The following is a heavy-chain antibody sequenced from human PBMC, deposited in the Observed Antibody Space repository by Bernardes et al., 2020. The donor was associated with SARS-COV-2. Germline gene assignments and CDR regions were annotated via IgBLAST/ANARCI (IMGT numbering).Heavy chain of an antibody. CDR2: MYYSGPT. CDR1: GGSISSSSYY. J-gene: IGHJ4*02. D-gene: IGHD1-26*01. Sequence: SETLSLTCTVSGGSISSSSYYWGWIRQPKGKGLEWIGSMYYSGPTYYNPSLKSRVTVSVDTSKNHFSLKLTSVTAADTAVYYCARHGEWELLWPLDYWGQGTLVTCYS. CDR3: ARHGEWELLWPLDY. V-gene: IGHV4-39*01.